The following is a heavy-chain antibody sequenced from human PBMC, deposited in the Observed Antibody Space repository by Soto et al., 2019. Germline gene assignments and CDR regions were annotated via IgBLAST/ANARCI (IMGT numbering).Heavy chain of an antibody. D-gene: IGHD3-16*01. V-gene: IGHV3-23*01. CDR2: ISGSGGST. J-gene: IGHJ3*01. CDR1: GFTFSSYA. Sequence: GGSLRLSCAASGFTFSSYAMSWVRQAPGKGLEWVSAISGSGGSTYYADSVKGRFTISRDNSKNTLYLQMNSLRAEDTAVYYCAKDEGFGGRIESYADWGQGTMVTVSS. CDR3: AKDEGFGGRIESYAD.